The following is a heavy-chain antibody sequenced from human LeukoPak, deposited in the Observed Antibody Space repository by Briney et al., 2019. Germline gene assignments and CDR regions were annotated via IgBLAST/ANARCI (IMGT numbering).Heavy chain of an antibody. CDR3: ARDRFSAPHDYGDYGTIPPHDY. J-gene: IGHJ4*02. CDR1: GFTFSSYS. CDR2: ISSSSGTI. V-gene: IGHV3-48*04. Sequence: GGSLGLSCAASGFTFSSYSMNWFRQAPGKGLEWVSYISSSSGTIYYADSVKGRFTISRGNAKNSLYLQMNSLRAEDTAVYYCARDRFSAPHDYGDYGTIPPHDYWGQGTLVTVSS. D-gene: IGHD4-17*01.